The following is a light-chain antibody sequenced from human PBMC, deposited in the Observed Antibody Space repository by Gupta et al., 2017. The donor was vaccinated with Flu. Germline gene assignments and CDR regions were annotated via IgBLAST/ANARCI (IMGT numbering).Light chain of an antibody. CDR3: QQDDSTPRT. V-gene: IGKV4-1*01. J-gene: IGKJ1*01. CDR2: WAS. CDR1: QSVLYSSNNKNY. Sequence: DIVMTQSPDSLAVSLGERATINCKSSQSVLYSSNNKNYLAWYQQKPGQPPKLLIYWASTRESGVPDRFRGSGSGTDFTLTISSLQAEDVAVYYCQQDDSTPRTFGQGTKVEIK.